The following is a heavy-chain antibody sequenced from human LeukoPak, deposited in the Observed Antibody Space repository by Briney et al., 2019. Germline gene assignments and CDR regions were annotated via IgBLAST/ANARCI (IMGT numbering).Heavy chain of an antibody. CDR3: VRGYTPDY. CDR2: ISETGSTI. V-gene: IGHV3-48*03. D-gene: IGHD5-18*01. CDR1: GFIFSDLE. J-gene: IGHJ4*02. Sequence: PGGSLRLSCVASGFIFSDLEMHWVRQAPGKGLEWISFISETGSTIYYADSVTGRFTISRDNAKNSLYLQMDSLRDEDTALYYCVRGYTPDYWGQGALVTVSP.